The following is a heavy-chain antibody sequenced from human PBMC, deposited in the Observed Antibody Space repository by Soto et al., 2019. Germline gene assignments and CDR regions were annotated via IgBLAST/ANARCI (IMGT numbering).Heavy chain of an antibody. D-gene: IGHD2-8*02. V-gene: IGHV4-34*01. Sequence: QVQLQQWGAGLLKPSETLSLTCAVYGGSFSGYYWTWIRQPPGTGLEWIGEINHSGSTNYNPSLKSRVTISVDTSKNQFSLELTSVTAADTAVYYGARDKITGLIGYWGQGTLVTVSS. CDR3: ARDKITGLIGY. CDR2: INHSGST. CDR1: GGSFSGYY. J-gene: IGHJ4*02.